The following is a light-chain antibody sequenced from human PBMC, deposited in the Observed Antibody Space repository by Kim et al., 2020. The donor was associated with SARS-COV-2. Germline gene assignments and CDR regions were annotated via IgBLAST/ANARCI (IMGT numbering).Light chain of an antibody. CDR2: AAS. V-gene: IGKV1-8*01. CDR1: QGISSY. J-gene: IGKJ1*01. Sequence: AIRMTQSPSSLSASTGDRVTITCRASQGISSYLDWYQQKPGKAPKLLIYAASTLQSGVPSRFSGSGSGTDFTLTISCLQSEDFATYYCQQYYSYPSTFGQGTKVDIK. CDR3: QQYYSYPST.